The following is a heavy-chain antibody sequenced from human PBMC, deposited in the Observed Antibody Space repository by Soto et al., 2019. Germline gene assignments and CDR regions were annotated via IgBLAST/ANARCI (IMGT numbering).Heavy chain of an antibody. J-gene: IGHJ3*02. CDR2: IYYSGST. V-gene: IGHV4-31*03. Sequence: QVQLQEPGPGLVKPSQTLSLPCTVSGGSISSGGYYWSWIRQHPGTGLEWIGYIYYSGSTYYNPSLKSRVTISVDTSKNQISLELSSVTDADTVVYDCARDGRYGSVDAFDIWGQETMVTVSS. CDR1: GGSISSGGYY. D-gene: IGHD2-15*01. CDR3: ARDGRYGSVDAFDI.